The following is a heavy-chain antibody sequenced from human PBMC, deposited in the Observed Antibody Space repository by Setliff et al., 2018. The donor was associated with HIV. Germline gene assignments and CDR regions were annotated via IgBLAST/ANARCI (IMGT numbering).Heavy chain of an antibody. D-gene: IGHD2-15*01. V-gene: IGHV1-24*01. Sequence: ASVKVSCTVSGYTLTELSMHWVRQAPGKGLEWMGGFDPEDGETIYAQKFQGRVTMTEDTSTDTAYMELSSLRSEDTAVYYCATGRGYCSGGSCYSFRISISWFDPWGQGTLVTVPQ. CDR2: FDPEDGET. CDR1: GYTLTELS. J-gene: IGHJ5*02. CDR3: ATGRGYCSGGSCYSFRISISWFDP.